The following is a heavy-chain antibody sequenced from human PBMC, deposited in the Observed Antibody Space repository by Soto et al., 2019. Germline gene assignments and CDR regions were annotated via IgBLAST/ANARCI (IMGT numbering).Heavy chain of an antibody. Sequence: SETLSLTCAVCGGSFSGYYWSWIRQPPGKGLEWIGEINHSGSTNYNPSLKSRVTISVDTSKNQFSLKLSSVTAADTAVYYCARFRVVANRGYYYYGMDVWGQGTTVTVSS. D-gene: IGHD3-10*01. V-gene: IGHV4-34*01. CDR3: ARFRVVANRGYYYYGMDV. CDR1: GGSFSGYY. J-gene: IGHJ6*02. CDR2: INHSGST.